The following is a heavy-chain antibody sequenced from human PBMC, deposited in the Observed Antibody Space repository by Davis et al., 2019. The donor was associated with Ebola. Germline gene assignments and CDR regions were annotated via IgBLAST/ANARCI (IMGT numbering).Heavy chain of an antibody. V-gene: IGHV3-73*01. J-gene: IGHJ4*02. D-gene: IGHD5-12*01. CDR3: TTQGKIVATGHDY. CDR1: AFTFSGSS. Sequence: GASLNTSCAASAFTFSGSSMHWVRHASGKGLEWVGHIRSKANSYATAYGASVKGRFTISRDDSKNTAYLQMNSLKTEDTAVYYCTTQGKIVATGHDYWGQGTLVTVSS. CDR2: IRSKANSYAT.